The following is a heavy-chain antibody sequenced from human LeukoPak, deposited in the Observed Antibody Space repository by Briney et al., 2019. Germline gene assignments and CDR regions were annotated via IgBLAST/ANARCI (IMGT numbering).Heavy chain of an antibody. Sequence: GGSLRLSCAASGFTFSSYAMHWVRQAPGKGLEYVSAISSNGGSTYYANSVKGRFTISRDNSKNTLYLQMGSLRAEDMAVYYCARDRSSSWSRRYFQHWGQGTLVTVSS. CDR3: ARDRSSSWSRRYFQH. CDR2: ISSNGGST. D-gene: IGHD6-13*01. CDR1: GFTFSSYA. J-gene: IGHJ1*01. V-gene: IGHV3-64*01.